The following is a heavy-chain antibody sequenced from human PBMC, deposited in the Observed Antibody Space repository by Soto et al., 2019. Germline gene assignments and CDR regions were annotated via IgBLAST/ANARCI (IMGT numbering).Heavy chain of an antibody. CDR1: GFTVSSNY. V-gene: IGHV3-66*01. D-gene: IGHD1-1*01. J-gene: IGHJ6*02. CDR2: IYSGGST. CDR3: ARGGGTVVTPYRSTVIGMDV. Sequence: EVQLVESGGGLVQPGGSLRLSCAASGFTVSSNYMSWVRQAPGKGLEWVSVIYSGGSTYYADSVKGRFTISRDNSKNTLYLQMNSLGAEDTAVYYCARGGGTVVTPYRSTVIGMDVWGQGTTVTVSS.